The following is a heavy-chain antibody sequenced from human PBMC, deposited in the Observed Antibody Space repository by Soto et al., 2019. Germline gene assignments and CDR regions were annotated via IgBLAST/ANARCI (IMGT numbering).Heavy chain of an antibody. CDR1: GFTFSSYS. D-gene: IGHD5-18*01. J-gene: IGHJ4*02. Sequence: EVQLVESGGGLVKPGGSLRLSCAASGFTFSSYSMNWVRQAPGKGLEWVSSISSSSSYIYYADSVKGRFTISRDNAKNSLYLQMNSMRGEDTAGYYCASDQPGSSYGYGLGYWGQGTLVTVSS. CDR2: ISSSSSYI. V-gene: IGHV3-21*01. CDR3: ASDQPGSSYGYGLGY.